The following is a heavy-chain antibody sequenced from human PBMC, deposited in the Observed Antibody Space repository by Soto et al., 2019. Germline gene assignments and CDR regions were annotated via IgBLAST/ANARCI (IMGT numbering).Heavy chain of an antibody. CDR3: ARAYSSGCI. CDR2: ISSSSGSTI. CDR1: GFTFSNFE. D-gene: IGHD6-19*01. Sequence: PGGSLRLSCAASGFTFSNFEMNWVRQAPGKGLEWISYISSSSGSTIYYADSVKGRFIISRDNAKNSLYLQMNSLRAEDTAVYYCARAYSSGCIWGQGTLVTVSS. V-gene: IGHV3-48*03. J-gene: IGHJ4*02.